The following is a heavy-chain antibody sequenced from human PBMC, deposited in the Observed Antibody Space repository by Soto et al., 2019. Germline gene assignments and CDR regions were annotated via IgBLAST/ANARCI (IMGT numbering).Heavy chain of an antibody. CDR1: GLTCSNYA. V-gene: IGHV3-23*01. CDR3: AKNQERELPRVIDF. Sequence: EVRLLESGGGLVKPGGSLRLSCATSGLTCSNYAMSWVRQAPGGGLEWVSSMSGSSSTTYCADSVRGRFTISRDRSKNTLYLQMSSLRAEDTALYYCAKNQERELPRVIDFWGQGTLVTVSS. D-gene: IGHD1-7*01. J-gene: IGHJ4*02. CDR2: MSGSSSTT.